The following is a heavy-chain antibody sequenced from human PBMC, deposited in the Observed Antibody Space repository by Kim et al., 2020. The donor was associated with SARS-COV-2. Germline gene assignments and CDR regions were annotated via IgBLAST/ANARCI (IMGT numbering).Heavy chain of an antibody. CDR1: GGSFSGYY. Sequence: SETLSLTCAVYGGSFSGYYWSWIRQPPGKGLEWIGEINHSGSTNYNPSLKSRVTISVDTSKNQFSLKLSSVTAADTAVYYCARGLPARIVPAAIFFDYWG. J-gene: IGHJ4*01. V-gene: IGHV4-34*01. CDR3: ARGLPARIVPAAIFFDY. D-gene: IGHD2-2*01. CDR2: INHSGST.